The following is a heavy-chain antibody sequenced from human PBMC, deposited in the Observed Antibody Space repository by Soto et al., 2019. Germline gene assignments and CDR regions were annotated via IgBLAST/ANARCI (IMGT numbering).Heavy chain of an antibody. CDR2: ISWDGGST. CDR1: GFTFDDYT. D-gene: IGHD3-22*01. V-gene: IGHV3-43*01. J-gene: IGHJ6*02. Sequence: GGSLRLSCAASGFTFDDYTMHWVRQAPGKGLEWVSLISWDGGSTYYADSVKGRFTISRDNSKNSLYLQMNSLRTEGTALYYCAKDPHQSGDSSGYYGSGMDVWGQGTTVTVSS. CDR3: AKDPHQSGDSSGYYGSGMDV.